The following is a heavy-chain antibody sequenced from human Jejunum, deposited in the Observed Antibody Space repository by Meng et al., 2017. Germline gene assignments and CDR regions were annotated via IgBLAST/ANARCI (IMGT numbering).Heavy chain of an antibody. CDR3: AANRPSLPFDY. CDR1: GFTFSSYA. V-gene: IGHV3-23*01. Sequence: EVQLLDSGGGLVQPGGSLRLSCTASGFTFSSYAMSWVRQTPGKGLEWVSTIGTSADPYYADSVKGRFTISRDNSENTMFLQMNGLRAEDTAVYYCAANRPSLPFDYWGQGTLVTVSS. J-gene: IGHJ4*02. D-gene: IGHD6-6*01. CDR2: IGTSADP.